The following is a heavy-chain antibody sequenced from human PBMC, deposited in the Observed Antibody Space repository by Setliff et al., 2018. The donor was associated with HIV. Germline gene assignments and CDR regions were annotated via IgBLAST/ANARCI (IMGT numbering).Heavy chain of an antibody. V-gene: IGHV4-34*01. Sequence: SETLSLTCAVYGGSFSGYYWSWIRQPPGKGLEWIGEINHSGSTNYNPSLKSRVTISVDKAKNQFSLKLSSVTAADTAVYYCARRPAGAVAGGYGMDVWGQGATVTVSS. CDR1: GGSFSGYY. J-gene: IGHJ6*02. CDR2: INHSGST. CDR3: ARRPAGAVAGGYGMDV. D-gene: IGHD6-19*01.